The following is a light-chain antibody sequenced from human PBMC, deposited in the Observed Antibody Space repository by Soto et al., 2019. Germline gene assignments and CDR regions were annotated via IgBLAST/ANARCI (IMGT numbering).Light chain of an antibody. CDR2: KAS. V-gene: IGKV1-5*03. CDR1: QSISTW. Sequence: DIQMTQSPSTLSASVGDRVTITCRASQSISTWLAWYQQEPGKAPKLLIHKASSLQSGVPSRFSGSGSGTDFTLTISSLDPEDFATYFCLQDYNLPRTFGQGTTVEI. CDR3: LQDYNLPRT. J-gene: IGKJ1*01.